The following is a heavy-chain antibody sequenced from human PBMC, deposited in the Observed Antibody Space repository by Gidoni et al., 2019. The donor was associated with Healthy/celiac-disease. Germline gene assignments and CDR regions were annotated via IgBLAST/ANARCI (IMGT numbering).Heavy chain of an antibody. V-gene: IGHV3-23*01. CDR2: ISGSGGST. D-gene: IGHD1-7*01. Sequence: EVQLLESGGGLVQPGGSLSLSCAASGFTFSSYAMSWVRQAPGQGLEWVSAISGSGGSTYYADSVKGRFTISRDNSKSTLYLQMNSLRAEDTAVYYCAKRNWNWGFDYWGQGTLVTVSS. CDR1: GFTFSSYA. J-gene: IGHJ4*02. CDR3: AKRNWNWGFDY.